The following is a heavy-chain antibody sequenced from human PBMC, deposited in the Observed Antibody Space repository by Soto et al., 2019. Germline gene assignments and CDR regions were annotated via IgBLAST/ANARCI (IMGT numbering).Heavy chain of an antibody. CDR2: ISGSGGST. CDR1: GFTFSSYA. J-gene: IGHJ4*02. D-gene: IGHD2-21*02. Sequence: EVQLLESGGGLVQPGGSLRLSCAASGFTFSSYAMSWVRQAPGKGLEWVSAISGSGGSTYYADSVKGRFTISRDNSKNPLYLQMNSLRAEDTAVYYCARTGGGNSGRHPLDYWGQGTLVTVSS. CDR3: ARTGGGNSGRHPLDY. V-gene: IGHV3-23*01.